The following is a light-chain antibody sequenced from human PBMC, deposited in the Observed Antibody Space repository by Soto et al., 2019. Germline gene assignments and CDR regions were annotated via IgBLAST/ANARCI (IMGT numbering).Light chain of an antibody. Sequence: QSVLTQPPSASGSPGQSVTISCTGTSSDVGGYNYVSWYQHHPGKAPKLMIFEVSQRPSGVPDRFSGYKSGNTASLTVSGLQDEDAVDYYCSPYGGGNNFVILGGGITLTVL. CDR3: SPYGGGNNFVI. CDR1: SSDVGGYNY. J-gene: IGLJ2*01. CDR2: EVS. V-gene: IGLV2-8*01.